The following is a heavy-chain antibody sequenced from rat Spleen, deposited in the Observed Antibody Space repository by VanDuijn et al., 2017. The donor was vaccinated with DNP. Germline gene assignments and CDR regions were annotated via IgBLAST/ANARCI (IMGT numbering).Heavy chain of an antibody. CDR1: GFIFSNYW. V-gene: IGHV5-31*01. Sequence: EVQLVESGGGPVQPGRSLKLSCVASGFIFSNYWMTWIRQAPGKGLEWVATISYNGGSTYYRDSVKGRFTISRDNAKSTLYLQMDSLRSEDTATYYCTTTHYFDGWFPFDYWGQGVMVTVSS. D-gene: IGHD1-12*02. CDR3: TTTHYFDGWFPFDY. CDR2: ISYNGGST. J-gene: IGHJ2*01.